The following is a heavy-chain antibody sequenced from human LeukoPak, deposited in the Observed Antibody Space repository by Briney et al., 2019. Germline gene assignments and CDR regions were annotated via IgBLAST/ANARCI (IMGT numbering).Heavy chain of an antibody. CDR1: GYTFPSYA. CDR3: ARVVAIISYFDY. CDR2: INGGNGNT. Sequence: ASVKVSCKASGYTFPSYAIHWVRQAPGQRLEWMGWINGGNGNTKYSQNFQGRVTISRDTSASIAYMELSSLRSEDTAVYYCARVVAIISYFDYWGQGTLVTVSS. V-gene: IGHV1-3*01. J-gene: IGHJ4*02. D-gene: IGHD3-3*01.